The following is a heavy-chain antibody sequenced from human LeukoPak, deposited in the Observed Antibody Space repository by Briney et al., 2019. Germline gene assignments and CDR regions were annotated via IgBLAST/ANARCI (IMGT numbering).Heavy chain of an antibody. D-gene: IGHD6-19*01. V-gene: IGHV3-7*01. CDR3: ARAYSSGWYGDFDY. J-gene: IGHJ4*02. Sequence: GGSLRLSCAASGFTFSSYWMSWVRQAPGKGLEWVANIKQDGSEKYYVDSVKGRFTISRDNSKNTPYLQMNSLRAEDTAVYYCARAYSSGWYGDFDYWGQGTLVTVSS. CDR1: GFTFSSYW. CDR2: IKQDGSEK.